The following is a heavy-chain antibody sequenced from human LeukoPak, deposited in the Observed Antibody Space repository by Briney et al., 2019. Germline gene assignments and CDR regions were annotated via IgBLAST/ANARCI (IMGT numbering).Heavy chain of an antibody. CDR3: ARRSDAGFYFDY. J-gene: IGHJ4*02. Sequence: AGGSLRLSCAASGFTFKDFAMHWVRQAPGKGLEWVALISFDGTNKHYADSVKGRFTISRDNAKNSLYLQMNSLRAEDTAVYYCARRSDAGFYFDYWGQGTQVTVSS. V-gene: IGHV3-30-3*01. CDR1: GFTFKDFA. CDR2: ISFDGTNK.